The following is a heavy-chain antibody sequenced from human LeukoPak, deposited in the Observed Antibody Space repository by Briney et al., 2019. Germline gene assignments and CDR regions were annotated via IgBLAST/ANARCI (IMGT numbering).Heavy chain of an antibody. J-gene: IGHJ4*02. CDR2: ISSSSSYI. D-gene: IGHD2-15*01. Sequence: GGSLRLSCAASGFTFSSYSMNWVRQAPGKGLEWVSSISSSSSYIYYADSVKGRFTISRDNAKNSLYLQMNSLRAEDTAVYYCARENGVVAAYDYWGQGTLVTVSS. CDR1: GFTFSSYS. CDR3: ARENGVVAAYDY. V-gene: IGHV3-21*01.